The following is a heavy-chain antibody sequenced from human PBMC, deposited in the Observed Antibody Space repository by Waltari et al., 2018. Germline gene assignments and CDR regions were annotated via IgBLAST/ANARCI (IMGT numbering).Heavy chain of an antibody. Sequence: EVQLVQSGVEVKTPGESLRISCKGSGYTFSASKITWVRQMPGKGLEWMGSIDPSDSSTNYSPSFQGNVTISLDKSISTAYLQWNSLEASDTAIFYCAIAGAGNFDLWGRGTLVTVSS. J-gene: IGHJ2*01. V-gene: IGHV5-10-1*03. CDR2: IDPSDSST. CDR1: GYTFSASK. CDR3: AIAGAGNFDL. D-gene: IGHD6-19*01.